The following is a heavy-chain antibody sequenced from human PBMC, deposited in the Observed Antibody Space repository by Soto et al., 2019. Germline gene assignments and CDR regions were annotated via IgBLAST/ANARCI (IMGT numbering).Heavy chain of an antibody. J-gene: IGHJ6*02. D-gene: IGHD7-27*01. CDR2: IYYSGST. Sequence: ASETLSLTCTVSGGSVSSGSYYWSWIRQPPGKGLEWIGYIYYSGSTNYNPSLKSRVTISVDTSKNQFSLKLSSVTAADTAVYYCARDLKLGFSTGYYYYGMDVWGQGTTVTVSS. V-gene: IGHV4-61*01. CDR3: ARDLKLGFSTGYYYYGMDV. CDR1: GGSVSSGSYY.